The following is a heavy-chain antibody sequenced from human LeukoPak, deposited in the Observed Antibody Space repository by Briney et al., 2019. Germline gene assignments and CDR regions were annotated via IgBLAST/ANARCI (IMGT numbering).Heavy chain of an antibody. V-gene: IGHV1-3*01. CDR3: ARDACSTTICQAGGNWFDP. Sequence: ASVRVSCKASGYTFTSYAMHWVRQAPGQRLEWMGWINAGNGNTKYSQKFQGRVTMTRDTSTSTVYMELSSPRSEDTAVYFCARDACSTTICQAGGNWFDPWGQGTLVIVS. D-gene: IGHD2-2*01. J-gene: IGHJ5*02. CDR2: INAGNGNT. CDR1: GYTFTSYA.